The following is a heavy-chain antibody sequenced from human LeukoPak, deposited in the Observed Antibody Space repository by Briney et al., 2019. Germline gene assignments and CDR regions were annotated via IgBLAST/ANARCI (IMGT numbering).Heavy chain of an antibody. J-gene: IGHJ5*02. CDR3: ARQIRYTYDPNWFHP. D-gene: IGHD5-12*01. V-gene: IGHV4-39*01. CDR2: IYFSGTT. Sequence: SETLSLTCSVTGDSIASTSYYWAWIRQPPGKGLEWIGSIYFSGTTNYNPSLQSRVTLSVDTSRNQFSLIPSSVTAADTAVYYCARQIRYTYDPNWFHPWSQGALVTVSS. CDR1: GDSIASTSYY.